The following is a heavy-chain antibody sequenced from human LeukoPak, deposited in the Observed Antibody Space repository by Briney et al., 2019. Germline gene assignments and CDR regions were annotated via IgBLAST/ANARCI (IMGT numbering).Heavy chain of an antibody. CDR2: IWHDGSYK. D-gene: IGHD3-10*02. J-gene: IGHJ6*02. Sequence: PGGSLRLSCAASGFTFNNHAMHWVRQAPGKGLEWVAMIWHDGSYKYYADSVKGRFTISRDNSKNTLYLQMNSLRAEDTAVYYCARDYVNYYYGMDVWGQGTTVTVSS. CDR1: GFTFNNHA. CDR3: ARDYVNYYYGMDV. V-gene: IGHV3-30*02.